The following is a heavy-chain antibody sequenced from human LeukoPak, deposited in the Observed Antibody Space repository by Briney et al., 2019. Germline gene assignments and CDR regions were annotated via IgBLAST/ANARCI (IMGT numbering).Heavy chain of an antibody. Sequence: GGSLRLSCAASGFTFSSYGMHWVRRAPGKGLGWVAVISYDGSNKYYADSVKGRFTISRDNSKNTLYLQMNSLRAEDTAVYYCAKNADTAMVAEFDYWGQGTLVTVSS. CDR1: GFTFSSYG. V-gene: IGHV3-30*18. D-gene: IGHD5-18*01. CDR3: AKNADTAMVAEFDY. J-gene: IGHJ4*02. CDR2: ISYDGSNK.